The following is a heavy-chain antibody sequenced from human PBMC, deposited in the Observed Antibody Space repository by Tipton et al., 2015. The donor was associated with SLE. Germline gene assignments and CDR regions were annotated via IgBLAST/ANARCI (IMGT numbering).Heavy chain of an antibody. CDR2: IADDGST. V-gene: IGHV3-53*05. Sequence: SLRLSCAASGFTVSIYYMNWVRRAPGKGLEWVLVIADDGSTNYADSAKGRFTVSRDSSKNTVYLQMKRLTTEDTAIYYCAKDLHWYGMDVWGPGTTVTVSS. CDR1: GFTVSIYY. J-gene: IGHJ6*02. D-gene: IGHD1-1*01. CDR3: AKDLHWYGMDV.